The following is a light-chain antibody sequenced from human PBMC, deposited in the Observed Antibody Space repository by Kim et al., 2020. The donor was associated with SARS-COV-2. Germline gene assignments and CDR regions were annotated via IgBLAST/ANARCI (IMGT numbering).Light chain of an antibody. J-gene: IGKJ1*01. CDR2: HTS. V-gene: IGKV3-20*01. CDR3: QPHGTSPRP. CDR1: QTVTNNY. Sequence: LVVTQSPGTLSLSPGDKATLSCWASQTVTNNYLAWYQQRPGQAPRLLISHTSTRASGIPARFSGSGSGTDFTLTISRLEPEDFAVYYCQPHGTSPRPFGQGTKVDIK.